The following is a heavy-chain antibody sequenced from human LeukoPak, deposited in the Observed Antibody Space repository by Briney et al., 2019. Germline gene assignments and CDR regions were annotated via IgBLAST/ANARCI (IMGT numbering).Heavy chain of an antibody. CDR2: ISSGSSFI. CDR3: ARVGATKGEAFDI. V-gene: IGHV3-48*01. CDR1: QFSFSTYT. J-gene: IGHJ3*02. Sequence: GGSLRLSCAASQFSFSTYTMNWVRQAPGKGLEWVSYISSGSSFIYYADSVKGRFTISRDNAKNSLYLQMNSLRAEDTAVYYCARVGATKGEAFDIWGQGTMVTVSS. D-gene: IGHD1-26*01.